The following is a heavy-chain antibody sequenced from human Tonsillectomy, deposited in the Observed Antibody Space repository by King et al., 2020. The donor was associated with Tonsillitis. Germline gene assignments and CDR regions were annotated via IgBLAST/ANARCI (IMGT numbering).Heavy chain of an antibody. J-gene: IGHJ4*02. D-gene: IGHD1/OR15-1a*01. Sequence: VQLVESGGGLLQPGGSLRLSCAASGFTFSTYAMSWVRQVPGKGLEWVSGISESGSNTEYADSVKGRFTISRDNSKNSLYLQMNSLRAEDTAVYFCAKGAGRCIGTTGIFAFWGQGTLVTVSS. CDR3: AKGAGRCIGTTGIFAF. CDR1: GFTFSTYA. V-gene: IGHV3-23*04. CDR2: ISESGSNT.